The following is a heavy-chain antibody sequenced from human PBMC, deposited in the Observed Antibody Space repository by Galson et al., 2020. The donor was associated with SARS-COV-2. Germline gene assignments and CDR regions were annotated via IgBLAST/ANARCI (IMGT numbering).Heavy chain of an antibody. Sequence: GESLKISCAASGFTFSSYWMTWVRQAPGKGLEWVANIKQDGSEKYYVDSVEGRFTISRDNAKNSLYLQMNSLRAEDTAVYYCAGAGSGYYLTAFDYWGQGTLVTVSS. CDR1: GFTFSSYW. V-gene: IGHV3-7*01. J-gene: IGHJ4*02. CDR3: AGAGSGYYLTAFDY. CDR2: IKQDGSEK. D-gene: IGHD3-22*01.